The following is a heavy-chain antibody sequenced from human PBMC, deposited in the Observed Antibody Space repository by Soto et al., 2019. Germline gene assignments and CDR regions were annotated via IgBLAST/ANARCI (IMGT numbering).Heavy chain of an antibody. J-gene: IGHJ4*02. V-gene: IGHV1-18*01. CDR1: GYTFTSYG. CDR2: INADNGHT. D-gene: IGHD2-21*01. CDR3: ARDIAYDVDY. Sequence: ASVKVSCKASGYTFTSYGISWLRQAPGQGLEWVGWINADNGHTNYAQKFQGRVTITTDTSTTTAYMDLRSLRSDDTAVYYCARDIAYDVDYWGQGTLVTVSS.